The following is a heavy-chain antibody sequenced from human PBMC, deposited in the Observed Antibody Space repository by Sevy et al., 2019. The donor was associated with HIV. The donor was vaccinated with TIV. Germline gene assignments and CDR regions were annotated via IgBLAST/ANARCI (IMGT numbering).Heavy chain of an antibody. V-gene: IGHV3-11*06. D-gene: IGHD3-9*01. CDR3: ASLDYDILTGPSYGMDV. Sequence: GGSLRLSCAASGFTFSDYYMSWIRQAPGKGLEWVSYISSSSSYTNYADSVKGRFTISRDNATNSLYLQMNSVRAEDTAVYYCASLDYDILTGPSYGMDVWGQGTTVTVS. J-gene: IGHJ6*02. CDR2: ISSSSSYT. CDR1: GFTFSDYY.